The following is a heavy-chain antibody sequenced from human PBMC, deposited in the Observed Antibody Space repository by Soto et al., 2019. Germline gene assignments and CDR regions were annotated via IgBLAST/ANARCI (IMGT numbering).Heavy chain of an antibody. J-gene: IGHJ4*02. CDR3: ARDLRGSPDY. Sequence: EGQLVESGGGLVQPGGSLRLSRATSGFTFSTYWFNWVRQAPGKGLVWVSLINPDGSTTTYADSVKGRFTISRDNAKNTVYLQMNSLRVEDTAHYYCARDLRGSPDYWGQGTPVTVSS. CDR1: GFTFSTYW. CDR2: INPDGSTT. V-gene: IGHV3-74*01. D-gene: IGHD1-26*01.